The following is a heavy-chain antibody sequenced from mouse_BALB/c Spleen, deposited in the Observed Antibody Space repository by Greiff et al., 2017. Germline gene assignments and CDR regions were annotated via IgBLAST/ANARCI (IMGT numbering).Heavy chain of an antibody. D-gene: IGHD2-14*01. CDR3: ARYRYDYFDD. CDR2: IDPSDSYT. Sequence: QVQLQQPGAELVKPGASVKLSCKASGYTFTSYWMHWVKQRPGQGLEWIGEIDPSDSYTNYNQKFKGKATLTVDKSSSTAYMQLSSLTSEDSAVYYCARYRYDYFDDWGQGTTLTVSS. CDR1: GYTFTSYW. J-gene: IGHJ2*01. V-gene: IGHV1-69*02.